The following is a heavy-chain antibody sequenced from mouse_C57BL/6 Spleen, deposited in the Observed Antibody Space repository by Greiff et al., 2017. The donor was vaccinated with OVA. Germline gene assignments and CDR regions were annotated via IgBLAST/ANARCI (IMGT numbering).Heavy chain of an antibody. CDR1: GFTFSSYG. D-gene: IGHD2-10*02. CDR3: ARHEGGMGFAY. CDR2: ISSGGSYT. J-gene: IGHJ3*01. Sequence: DVKLVESGGDLVKPGGSLKLSCAASGFTFSSYGMSWVRQTPDKRLEWVATISSGGSYTYYPDSVKGRFTISRDNAKNTLCLQMSSLKSEDTAMYSCARHEGGMGFAYWGQGTLGTVSA. V-gene: IGHV5-6*02.